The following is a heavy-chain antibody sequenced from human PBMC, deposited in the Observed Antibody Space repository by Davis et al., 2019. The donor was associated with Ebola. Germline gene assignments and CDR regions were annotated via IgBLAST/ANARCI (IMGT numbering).Heavy chain of an antibody. CDR1: GVSISSSSYY. J-gene: IGHJ4*02. CDR2: INHSGST. Sequence: MPGGSLRLSCTVSGVSISSSSYYWGCLRHPPGKGLEWIGEINHSGSTNYNPCLKSRVTISVDTSKKQFSLKLSSVTAADTAVYYCARGGIAVAGPDYWGQGTLVTVSS. V-gene: IGHV4-39*07. D-gene: IGHD6-19*01. CDR3: ARGGIAVAGPDY.